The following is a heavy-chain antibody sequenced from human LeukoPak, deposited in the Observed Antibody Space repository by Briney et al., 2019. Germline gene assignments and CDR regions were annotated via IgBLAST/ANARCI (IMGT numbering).Heavy chain of an antibody. CDR2: IYNGGST. J-gene: IGHJ5*02. CDR3: ARININHILIDWFDP. D-gene: IGHD3-3*02. CDR1: GFTVSNNY. Sequence: GGSLRLSCAASGFTVSNNYMTWVRQAPGKGLEWVSVIYNGGSTYYANSVKGRFTISRDGSKNTLYLQMNSLRAEDTAVYYCARININHILIDWFDPWGQGTLVTVSS. V-gene: IGHV3-53*01.